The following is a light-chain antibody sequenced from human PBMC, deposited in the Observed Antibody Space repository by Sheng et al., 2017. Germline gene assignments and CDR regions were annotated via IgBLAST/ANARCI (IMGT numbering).Light chain of an antibody. CDR1: QDIRND. CDR2: AAS. V-gene: IGKV1-6*01. Sequence: AIQMTQSPSSLSASVGDRVTITCRASQDIRNDLAWYQQKPGKAPKLLIYAASTLQSGSHQGSAAVDLAQISLSPSAACSLKIFQLYYCLQDYNYPRTFGQGTRVEI. CDR3: LQDYNYPRT. J-gene: IGKJ1*01.